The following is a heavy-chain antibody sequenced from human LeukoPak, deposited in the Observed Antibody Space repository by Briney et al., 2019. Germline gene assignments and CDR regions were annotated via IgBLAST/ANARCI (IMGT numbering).Heavy chain of an antibody. CDR1: GGSISSYY. J-gene: IGHJ4*02. Sequence: PSETLSLTCTVSGGSISSYYWSWIRQPPGKGLEWIGYIYYSGSTNHNPSVKSRVTISVDTSKNQFSLKLSSVTAADTAVYYCARDPSASRGYFDYWGQGTLVTVSS. CDR3: ARDPSASRGYFDY. CDR2: IYYSGST. V-gene: IGHV4-59*01.